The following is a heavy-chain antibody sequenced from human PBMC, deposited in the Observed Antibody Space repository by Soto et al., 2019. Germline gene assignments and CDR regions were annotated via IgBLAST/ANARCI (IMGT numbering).Heavy chain of an antibody. Sequence: GKGLEWIWYIYYSGSTNYNPSLKSRVTISVDTSKNQFSLKLSSVTAADTAVYYCARTGPRYKWQRMRDDAFDIAGLRTIVSVSS. CDR3: ARTGPRYKWQRMRDDAFDI. J-gene: IGHJ3*02. V-gene: IGHV4-59*08. D-gene: IGHD5-12*01. CDR2: IYYSGST.